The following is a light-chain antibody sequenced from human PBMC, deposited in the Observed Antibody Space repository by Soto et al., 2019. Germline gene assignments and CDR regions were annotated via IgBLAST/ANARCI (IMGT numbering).Light chain of an antibody. V-gene: IGLV2-14*04. J-gene: IGLJ1*01. CDR3: SSYPGLGIYV. Sequence: TSSDVGGNNYVSWYQQHPGKAPKLMIYDVTNRPSGVSNRFSGSKSGNTASLTISGLLDEDEAEYHRSSYPGLGIYVF. CDR1: SSDVGGNNY. CDR2: DVT.